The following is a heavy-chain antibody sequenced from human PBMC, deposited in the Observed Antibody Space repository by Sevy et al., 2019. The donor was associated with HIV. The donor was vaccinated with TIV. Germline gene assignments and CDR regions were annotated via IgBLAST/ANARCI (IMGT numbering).Heavy chain of an antibody. CDR2: FDPEDDET. CDR1: GYTLTEFS. Sequence: ASVKVSCKVSGYTLTEFSMHWVRQAPGKGLEWMATFDPEDDETIYAQKFQGRVTIAEDTSTDTVYMELSSLRSEDTAVYYCATTKDYYESSGYPFDYWGQGTLVTVSS. V-gene: IGHV1-24*01. D-gene: IGHD3-22*01. J-gene: IGHJ4*02. CDR3: ATTKDYYESSGYPFDY.